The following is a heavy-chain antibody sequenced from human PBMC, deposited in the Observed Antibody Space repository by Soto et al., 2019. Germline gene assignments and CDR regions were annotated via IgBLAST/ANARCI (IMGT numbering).Heavy chain of an antibody. V-gene: IGHV4-59*11. CDR3: ARDQTYTSSSKYGMDV. Sequence: SGTLSHTCIVSGGAISSHYWSRIRQPPGKGLEWIGYIYYSGSTNYNPSLKSRVTISVDTSKNQFSLKLSSVTAADTAVYYCARDQTYTSSSKYGMDVWGQGTTVT. J-gene: IGHJ6*02. D-gene: IGHD6-13*01. CDR1: GGAISSHY. CDR2: IYYSGST.